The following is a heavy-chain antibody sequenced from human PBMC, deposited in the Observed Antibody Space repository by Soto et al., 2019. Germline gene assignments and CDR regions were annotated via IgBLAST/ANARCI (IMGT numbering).Heavy chain of an antibody. V-gene: IGHV3-30-3*01. Sequence: QVQLVESGGGVVQPGRSLRLSCAASGFTFSSYAMHWVRQAPGTGLEWVAVISYDGSNKYYADSVKGRFTISRDNSKNTLYLQMNSLRAEDTAVYYCARGLCSSTSCYTYYYGMDVWGQGTTVTVSS. CDR2: ISYDGSNK. CDR3: ARGLCSSTSCYTYYYGMDV. D-gene: IGHD2-2*02. CDR1: GFTFSSYA. J-gene: IGHJ6*02.